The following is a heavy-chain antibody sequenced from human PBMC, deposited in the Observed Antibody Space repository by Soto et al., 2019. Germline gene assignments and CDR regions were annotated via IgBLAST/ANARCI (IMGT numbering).Heavy chain of an antibody. V-gene: IGHV1-18*01. Sequence: QVPLVQSGAEVKKPGASVKVSCKASGYTFTSYGISWVRQAPGQGLEWMGWISAYNGNTNYAQKLQGRVTMTTDTSTSTAYMELRCLRSDDTAVYYWARGARIAALVYYYYGMDVWGHGTTVTVAS. D-gene: IGHD6-6*01. J-gene: IGHJ6*02. CDR3: ARGARIAALVYYYYGMDV. CDR2: ISAYNGNT. CDR1: GYTFTSYG.